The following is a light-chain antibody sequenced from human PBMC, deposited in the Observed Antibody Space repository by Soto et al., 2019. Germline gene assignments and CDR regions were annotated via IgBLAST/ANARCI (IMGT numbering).Light chain of an antibody. J-gene: IGKJ1*01. CDR2: AAS. V-gene: IGKV3-20*01. CDR1: QSVTANY. CDR3: LQYGVPLWT. Sequence: EIALTQSPGTLSLSPGERATLSCRASQSVTANYLAWYQQKPGQAPRLLIYAASIGATGIPDRFSGSGSGTDFTLTISRLESEDFAVYYCLQYGVPLWTFGQGTKV.